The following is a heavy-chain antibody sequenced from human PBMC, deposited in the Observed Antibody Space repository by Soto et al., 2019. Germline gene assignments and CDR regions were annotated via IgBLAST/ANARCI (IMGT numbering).Heavy chain of an antibody. CDR3: AREKSDLELFNWLDP. V-gene: IGHV5-10-1*04. J-gene: IGHJ5*02. CDR1: GYSFTTYW. D-gene: IGHD1-7*01. Sequence: PGESLKISCEASGYSFTTYWISWGRQMPGKGLEWMGAIDPRDSYTKYSPSFQGQVTISVDKSISTAYLQWNSLKASDTAIYYCAREKSDLELFNWLDPWGQGTLVTVSS. CDR2: IDPRDSYT.